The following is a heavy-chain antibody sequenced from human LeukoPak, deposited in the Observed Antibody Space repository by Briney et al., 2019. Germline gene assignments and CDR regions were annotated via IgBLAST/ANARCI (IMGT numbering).Heavy chain of an antibody. J-gene: IGHJ4*02. CDR1: GFTFDDYG. CDR3: AKDIGSYYDY. D-gene: IGHD3-10*01. V-gene: IGHV3-30*02. CDR2: IQYDGSKK. Sequence: PGGSLRLSCAASGFTFDDYGMSWVRHAPGKGLEWVTFIQYDGSKKYYADSVKGRFTISRDNSKNTLYLEMNSLRAEDTAVYYCAKDIGSYYDYWGQGILVTVSS.